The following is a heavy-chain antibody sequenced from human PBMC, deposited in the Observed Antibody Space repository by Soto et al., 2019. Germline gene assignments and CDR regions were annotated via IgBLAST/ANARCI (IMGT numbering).Heavy chain of an antibody. CDR2: IYPGDSDT. D-gene: IGHD6-6*01. CDR3: ERNEEARKYYNGMDV. V-gene: IGHV5-51*01. CDR1: GYSFTSYW. Sequence: GESLKISCKGSGYSFTSYWIGWVRQMPGKGLEWMGIIYPGDSDTRYSPSFQGQVTISADKSISTAYLQWSSLKASDTAMYYCERNEEARKYYNGMDVWCQGTTVTVSS. J-gene: IGHJ6*02.